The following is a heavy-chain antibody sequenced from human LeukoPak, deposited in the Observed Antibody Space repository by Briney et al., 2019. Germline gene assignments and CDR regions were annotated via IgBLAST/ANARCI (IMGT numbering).Heavy chain of an antibody. D-gene: IGHD3-16*01. CDR2: INHSGST. J-gene: IGHJ4*02. Sequence: SETQSLTCAVYGGSFSGYYWSWIRQPPGKGLEWIGEINHSGSTNYNPSLKSRVTISVDTSKNQFSLKLSSVTAADTAVYYCARGGGTPSGYWGQGTLVTVSS. V-gene: IGHV4-34*01. CDR1: GGSFSGYY. CDR3: ARGGGTPSGY.